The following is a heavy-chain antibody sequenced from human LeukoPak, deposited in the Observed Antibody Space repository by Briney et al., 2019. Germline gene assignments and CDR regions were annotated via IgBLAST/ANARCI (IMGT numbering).Heavy chain of an antibody. Sequence: PGGSLRLSCAASGFTFSSYAMSWVRQAPGKGLEWVSAISGSGGSTYYADSVKGRFTISRDNSKNTLYLQMNSLRAEDTAVYYCAKAHPYDSSGYYRLTEYYFDYWGQGTLVTVSS. D-gene: IGHD3-22*01. CDR2: ISGSGGST. J-gene: IGHJ4*02. V-gene: IGHV3-23*01. CDR1: GFTFSSYA. CDR3: AKAHPYDSSGYYRLTEYYFDY.